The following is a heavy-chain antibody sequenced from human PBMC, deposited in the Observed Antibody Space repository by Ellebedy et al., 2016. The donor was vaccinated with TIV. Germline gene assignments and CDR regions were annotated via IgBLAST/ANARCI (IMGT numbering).Heavy chain of an antibody. J-gene: IGHJ4*02. CDR2: IRSKANSYGT. D-gene: IGHD6-13*01. Sequence: GGSLRLSCAASWFTFGDATIHWARQASGKGLEWVGRIRSKANSYGTGYGESVKGRFTVSRDDSKNTAYLQMDNLRTEDTAVYYCARGYSSPDYWGQGTLVTVSS. CDR1: WFTFGDAT. V-gene: IGHV3-73*01. CDR3: ARGYSSPDY.